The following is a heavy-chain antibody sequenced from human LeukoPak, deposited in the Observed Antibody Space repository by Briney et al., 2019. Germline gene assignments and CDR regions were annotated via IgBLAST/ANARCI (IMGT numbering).Heavy chain of an antibody. D-gene: IGHD3-10*01. CDR3: AEVESSYCRI. J-gene: IGHJ4*01. CDR2: IGGGGYTT. Sequence: GGSLRLSCVASGLTFGNYVMNWVRQAPGKGLEWVSSIGGGGYTTYYADSVRGRFTISRDNSKNSMYLQMSSRRAEDTAIYYCAEVESSYCRIWGQGTLVTVSS. V-gene: IGHV3-23*01. CDR1: GLTFGNYV.